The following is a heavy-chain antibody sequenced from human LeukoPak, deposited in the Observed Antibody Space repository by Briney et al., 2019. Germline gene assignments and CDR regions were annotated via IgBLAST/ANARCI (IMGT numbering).Heavy chain of an antibody. V-gene: IGHV6-1*01. J-gene: IGHJ4*02. D-gene: IGHD1/OR15-1a*01. Sequence: SQTLSLTCAISGDTVSSNRAAWNWITQSPSRGLEWLGRSYYRSQWYNDYAVSMKRRININPDTSKNPFCLPLNAVTTEDSALYCCVVGTVRSLDYWGQRTLVTVSS. CDR2: SYYRSQWYN. CDR1: GDTVSSNRAA. CDR3: VVGTVRSLDY.